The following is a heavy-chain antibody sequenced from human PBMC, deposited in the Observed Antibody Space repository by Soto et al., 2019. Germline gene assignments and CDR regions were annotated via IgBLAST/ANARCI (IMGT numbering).Heavy chain of an antibody. CDR3: TGIVVVPYAIGHDAFDI. CDR1: GFTFSNAW. CDR2: IKSKTNGGTT. J-gene: IGHJ3*02. D-gene: IGHD2-2*02. Sequence: GGSLRLSCAASGFTFSNAWMSWVRQAPGKGLEWVGRIKSKTNGGTTDYAAPVKGRFTISRNDSKNTLYLQMNSLTTEDTAVYYCTGIVVVPYAIGHDAFDIWGQGTMVTVSS. V-gene: IGHV3-15*01.